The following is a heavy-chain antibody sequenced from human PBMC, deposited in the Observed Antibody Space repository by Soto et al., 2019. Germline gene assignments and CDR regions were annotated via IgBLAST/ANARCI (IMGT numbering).Heavy chain of an antibody. CDR3: AKAGDNYVPWYFDL. CDR2: ISASGGST. J-gene: IGHJ2*01. V-gene: IGHV3-23*01. CDR1: GFTFSSYA. Sequence: PGGSLRLSCAASGFTFSSYAISWVRQAPGKGLEWVSDISASGGSTYYADSVKGRFTISRDNSKNTLYLQMNSLRAEDTAVYYCAKAGDNYVPWYFDLWGRGTLVTVSS. D-gene: IGHD4-4*01.